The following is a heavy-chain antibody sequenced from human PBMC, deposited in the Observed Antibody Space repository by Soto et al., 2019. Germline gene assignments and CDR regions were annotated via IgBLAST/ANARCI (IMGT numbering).Heavy chain of an antibody. J-gene: IGHJ4*02. Sequence: EVQLMESGGGLVHLGGSRRLSCAASGFTFSSYWMTWVRQAPGKGLEWVANIKHDGSEKYYVDSVKGRFTISRDNARNSVFLEMKSLRAEDTAVYSCVRDRSGSYLEGFDYWGQGTLVTVSS. V-gene: IGHV3-7*01. CDR3: VRDRSGSYLEGFDY. D-gene: IGHD1-26*01. CDR2: IKHDGSEK. CDR1: GFTFSSYW.